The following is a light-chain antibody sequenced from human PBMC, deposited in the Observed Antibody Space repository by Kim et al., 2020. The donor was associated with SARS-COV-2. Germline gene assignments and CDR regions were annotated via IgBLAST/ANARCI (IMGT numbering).Light chain of an antibody. CDR1: SLRSYY. CDR2: GKN. Sequence: LGPTARITCQGDSLRSYYASWYQQKPGQAPVLVIYGKNNRPSGIPDRFSGSSSGNTASLTITGAQAEDEADYYCNSRDSSGNHWVFGGGTQLTVL. V-gene: IGLV3-19*01. J-gene: IGLJ3*02. CDR3: NSRDSSGNHWV.